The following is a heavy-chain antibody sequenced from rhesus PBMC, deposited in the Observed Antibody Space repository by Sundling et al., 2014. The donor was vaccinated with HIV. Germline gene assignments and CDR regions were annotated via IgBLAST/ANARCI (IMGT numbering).Heavy chain of an antibody. CDR3: ARESYNWNYSDGLDS. CDR2: ISYDGSKK. Sequence: EVQLVESGGGLVQPGGSLRLSCAASGFTFSRHGLHWVRQAPGKGLEWVALISYDGSKKLYADSVKDRFTISRDNSKNMLYLQMNNLKLEDTAVYYCARESYNWNYSDGLDSWGQGVVVTVSS. D-gene: IGHD1-26*01. J-gene: IGHJ6*01. V-gene: IGHV3-54*02. CDR1: GFTFSRHG.